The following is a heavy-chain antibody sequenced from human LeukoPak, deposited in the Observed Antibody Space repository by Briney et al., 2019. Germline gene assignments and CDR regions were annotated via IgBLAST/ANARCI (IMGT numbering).Heavy chain of an antibody. CDR3: ARVARYSSSWAYYYYGMDV. CDR1: SGSITSGGYY. V-gene: IGHV4-61*08. Sequence: SETLSLTCTVSSGSITSGGYYWNWIRQHPGKGLEWIGYIYYSGSTNYNPSLKSRVTISVDTSKNQFSLKLSSVTAADTAVYYCARVARYSSSWAYYYYGMDVWGQGTTVTVSS. CDR2: IYYSGST. J-gene: IGHJ6*02. D-gene: IGHD6-13*01.